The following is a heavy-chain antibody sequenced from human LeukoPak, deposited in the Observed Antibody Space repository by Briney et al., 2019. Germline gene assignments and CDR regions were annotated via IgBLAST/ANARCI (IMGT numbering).Heavy chain of an antibody. CDR3: AKRFIAAAGRVFDY. Sequence: GGSLRLSCAASGFTFSNYGIHWVRQAPGKGLEWVAFVRSDGGIKYYADSVKGRFTISRDNSRTTVYLQMNSLRAEDTAVYYCAKRFIAAAGRVFDYWGQGTLVTVSS. J-gene: IGHJ4*02. D-gene: IGHD6-13*01. V-gene: IGHV3-30*02. CDR1: GFTFSNYG. CDR2: VRSDGGIK.